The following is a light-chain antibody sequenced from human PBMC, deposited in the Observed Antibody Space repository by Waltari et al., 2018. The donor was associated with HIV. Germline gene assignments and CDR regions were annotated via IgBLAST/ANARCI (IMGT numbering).Light chain of an antibody. Sequence: EIVMMQSTATLSVSPGQTTTPSCRASQSVSSNLAWYQQKPGQAPRLLIYGASTRATGIPARFSTSGSGTEFTLTISSLQSEDFAVYYCQQYDNWPRTFGQGTKVEIK. V-gene: IGKV3-15*01. J-gene: IGKJ1*01. CDR2: GAS. CDR1: QSVSSN. CDR3: QQYDNWPRT.